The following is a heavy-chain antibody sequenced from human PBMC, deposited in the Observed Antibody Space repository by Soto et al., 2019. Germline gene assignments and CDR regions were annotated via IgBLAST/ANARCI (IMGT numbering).Heavy chain of an antibody. Sequence: GVSLGLSFEASGLTFSAYGMHWVRQAPGKGLEWVATMSYDGTQTYFADSVKGRFTISRDNSKSTLYLQMNSLRAEDTALYDGAKATASRPDEWGKGNLVTVSS. CDR2: MSYDGTQT. J-gene: IGHJ4*02. CDR3: AKATASRPDE. D-gene: IGHD6-6*01. V-gene: IGHV3-30*18. CDR1: GLTFSAYG.